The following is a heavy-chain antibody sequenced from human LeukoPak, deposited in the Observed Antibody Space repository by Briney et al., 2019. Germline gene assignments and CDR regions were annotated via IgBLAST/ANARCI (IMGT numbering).Heavy chain of an antibody. J-gene: IGHJ4*02. CDR2: IKSKTDGGTT. CDR1: GFTFTNAW. Sequence: PGGPLRLSCAASGFTFTNAWMSWVRQAPGKGLEWVGRIKSKTDGGTTDYAAPVTGKFTISRDDSNNTAYLQMNSLTTEDTAVYDCSTIPTCVSGSYLNVGYWGQGTLVTVSS. D-gene: IGHD3-10*01. V-gene: IGHV3-15*01. CDR3: STIPTCVSGSYLNVGY.